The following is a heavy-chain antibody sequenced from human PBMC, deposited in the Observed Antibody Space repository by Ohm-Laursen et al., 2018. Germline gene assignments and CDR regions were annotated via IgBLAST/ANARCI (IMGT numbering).Heavy chain of an antibody. V-gene: IGHV4-4*07. CDR1: GGSISRYY. CDR2: IYTSGST. D-gene: IGHD4/OR15-4a*01. CDR3: ARTQANYYYFDY. J-gene: IGHJ4*02. Sequence: GTLSLTCTVSGGSISRYYWTWIRQPAGKGLEWFGRIYTSGSTNYNPSLKSRVTMSVDTSKNQFSLKLTSVAAADTAVYYCARTQANYYYFDYWGQGALVTVSS.